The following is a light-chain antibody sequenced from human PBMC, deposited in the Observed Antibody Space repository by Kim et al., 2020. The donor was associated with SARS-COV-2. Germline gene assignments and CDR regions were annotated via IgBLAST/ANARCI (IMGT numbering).Light chain of an antibody. CDR1: QDISTF. CDR2: ATS. Sequence: SASVGDRVTISCRASQDISTFLAWSQQKPGKVPKRLIYATSSLQSGVPSRFSGSGSGTEYSLTISSLQPEDFATYYCLQHKSYPYTLGQGTKLEI. V-gene: IGKV1-17*03. J-gene: IGKJ2*01. CDR3: LQHKSYPYT.